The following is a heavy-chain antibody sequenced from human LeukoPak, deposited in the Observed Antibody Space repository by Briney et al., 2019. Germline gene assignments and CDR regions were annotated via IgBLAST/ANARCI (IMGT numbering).Heavy chain of an antibody. CDR3: VRAGEMATALFDY. CDR2: INSDGSST. V-gene: IGHV3-74*01. Sequence: GGSLRLSCIASGFTFSSYWMHWVRQAPGKGLVWVSRINSDGSSTSYADSVKGRFTISRDNAKNTLYLQMNSLRAEDTAVYYCVRAGEMATALFDYWGQGTLVTVSS. J-gene: IGHJ4*02. D-gene: IGHD5-24*01. CDR1: GFTFSSYW.